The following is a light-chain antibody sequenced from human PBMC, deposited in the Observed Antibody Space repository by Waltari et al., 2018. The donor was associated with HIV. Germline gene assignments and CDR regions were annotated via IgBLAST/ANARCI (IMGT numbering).Light chain of an antibody. J-gene: IGLJ2*01. Sequence: QSALTQPPSASGSPGQSVTISCPVTHSDIGGYNYVSWYQQHPGKAPKLVISEVTKRPSGVPDRFSGSKSGTTASLTVSGLQAEDEADYYCSSYADRNGFYVVFGGGTRLTVL. CDR2: EVT. CDR3: SSYADRNGFYVV. CDR1: HSDIGGYNY. V-gene: IGLV2-8*01.